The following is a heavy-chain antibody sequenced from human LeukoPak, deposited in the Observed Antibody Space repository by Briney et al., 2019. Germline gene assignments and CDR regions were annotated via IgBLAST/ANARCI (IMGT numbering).Heavy chain of an antibody. CDR3: VHTSTIFGVVGDGHWFDP. CDR2: NSWDDDK. J-gene: IGHJ5*02. Sequence: SAPTLANPTQTLTLTCNFSGFSRKTPGVGVGWIRQPPGKALEWLALNSWDDDKRYSPFLKSGLTITKHTSKSQVVPTMTNMDPVDTATYYCVHTSTIFGVVGDGHWFDPWGQGILVTVSS. V-gene: IGHV2-5*02. D-gene: IGHD3-3*01. CDR1: GFSRKTPGVG.